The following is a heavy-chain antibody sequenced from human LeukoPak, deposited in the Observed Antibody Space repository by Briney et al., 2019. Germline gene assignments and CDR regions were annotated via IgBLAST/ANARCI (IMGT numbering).Heavy chain of an antibody. V-gene: IGHV4-39*07. J-gene: IGHJ4*02. CDR1: GGFISSSSYY. D-gene: IGHD6-19*01. CDR2: IYYSGRT. Sequence: SETLSLTCTVSGGFISSSSYYWGWIRQPPGKGLEWIGSIYYSGRTYYNPSLKSRVTISVDTSKNQFSLKLSSVTAADTAVYYCARYSSGWSPYYFDYWGQGTLVTVSS. CDR3: ARYSSGWSPYYFDY.